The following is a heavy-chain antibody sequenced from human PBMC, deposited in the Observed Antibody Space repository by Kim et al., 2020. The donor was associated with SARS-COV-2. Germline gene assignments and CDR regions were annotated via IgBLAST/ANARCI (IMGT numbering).Heavy chain of an antibody. V-gene: IGHV4-31*03. D-gene: IGHD6-13*01. Sequence: SETLSLTCTVSGGSISSGGYYWSWIRQHPGKGLEWIGYIYYSGSTYYNPSLKSRVTISVDTSKNQFSLKLSSVTAADTAVYYCARDSGSACSSSPCYYYGMDVWGQGTTVTVSS. CDR3: ARDSGSACSSSPCYYYGMDV. J-gene: IGHJ6*02. CDR2: IYYSGST. CDR1: GGSISSGGYY.